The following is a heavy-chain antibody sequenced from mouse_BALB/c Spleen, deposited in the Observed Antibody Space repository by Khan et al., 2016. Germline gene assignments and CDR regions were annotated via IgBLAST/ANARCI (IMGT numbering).Heavy chain of an antibody. CDR3: TRRDHRGAMDY. CDR2: IYWDDDK. CDR1: GFSLNTSGLG. J-gene: IGHJ4*01. V-gene: IGHV8-12*01. Sequence: QVTLKEYGPGILQPSQTLSLTCSFSGFSLNTSGLGVSWIRQPSGKGLEWLAHIYWDDDKRYDPSLKSRLIITKDNYRNQVFLKITSGDTGDTAAYYFTRRDHRGAMDYWGQGTSVTVSS.